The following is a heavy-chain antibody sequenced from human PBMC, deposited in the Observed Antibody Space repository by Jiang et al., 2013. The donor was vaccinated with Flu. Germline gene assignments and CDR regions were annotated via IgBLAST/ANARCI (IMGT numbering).Heavy chain of an antibody. Sequence: PGLVKPSETLSLTCAVSGYSISNGYYWGWIRQPPGKGLEWIGNIYYSGSTYYNPSLKSRVTISVDTPKNQISLRLNSVTAADTAVYYCASPPVTGTRALAYWGQGTLVTVSS. CDR2: IYYSGST. CDR3: ASPPVTGTRALAY. CDR1: GYSISNGYY. J-gene: IGHJ4*02. D-gene: IGHD6-19*01. V-gene: IGHV4-38-2*01.